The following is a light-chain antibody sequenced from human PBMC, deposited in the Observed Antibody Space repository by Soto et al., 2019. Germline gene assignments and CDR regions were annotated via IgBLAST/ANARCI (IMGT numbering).Light chain of an antibody. CDR2: DDN. CDR1: SGRIASNY. CDR3: HSCDSSHHWV. V-gene: IGLV6-57*01. J-gene: IGLJ3*02. Sequence: NFMLTQPHSVSESPGKTVTISCTRTSGRIASNYVQWYQQRPGSSPTTVIYDDNQRPSGVPDRFSGSIDSSSNSASLTISGLKTEDEADYYCHSCDSSHHWVFGGGTKLTVL.